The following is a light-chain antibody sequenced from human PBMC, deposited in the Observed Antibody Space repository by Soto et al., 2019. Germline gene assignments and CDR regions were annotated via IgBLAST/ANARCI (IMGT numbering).Light chain of an antibody. CDR1: QDISNY. Sequence: DIQMPQSPSSLSASVGDRVTITCQASQDISNYLNWYQQKPGKAPKLLIYDASNLETGVPSRFSGSGSGTDFTFTISSPQPEDIATYYCQQYDNLPRFGPGTKVDIK. J-gene: IGKJ3*01. V-gene: IGKV1-33*01. CDR2: DAS. CDR3: QQYDNLPR.